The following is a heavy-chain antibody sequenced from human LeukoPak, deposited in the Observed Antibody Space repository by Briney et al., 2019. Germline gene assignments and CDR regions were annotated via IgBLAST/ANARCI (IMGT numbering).Heavy chain of an antibody. CDR3: AKALYGRHDAFDI. D-gene: IGHD1-14*01. CDR2: INPNSGGT. J-gene: IGHJ3*02. CDR1: GYTFTGYY. Sequence: ASVKVSCKASGYTFTGYYMHWVRQAPGQGLEWMGWINPNSGGTNYAQKFQGRVTMTRDTSISTAYMELSRLRSDDTAAYYCAKALYGRHDAFDIWGQGTMVTVSS. V-gene: IGHV1-2*02.